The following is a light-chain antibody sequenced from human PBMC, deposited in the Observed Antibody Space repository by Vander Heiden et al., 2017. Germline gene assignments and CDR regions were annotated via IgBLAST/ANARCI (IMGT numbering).Light chain of an antibody. CDR3: QQFDSYPLT. CDR1: QGISSG. V-gene: IGKV1-13*02. CDR2: DAS. J-gene: IGKJ3*01. Sequence: AIQLTQSPSSLSASVGDRVTITCRASQGISSGVAWYQQKPGKAPKFLIYDASSFESEVPSRFSDSGSGTDFTLTISSLQPEDFATYFCQQFDSYPLTFGPGTKVDIK.